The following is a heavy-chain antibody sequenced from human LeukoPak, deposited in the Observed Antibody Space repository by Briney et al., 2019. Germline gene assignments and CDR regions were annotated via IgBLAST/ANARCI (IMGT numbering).Heavy chain of an antibody. D-gene: IGHD6-6*01. CDR1: GGSFSGYY. CDR2: INHSGST. V-gene: IGHV4-34*01. CDR3: ARGRIGSSSPFDY. Sequence: SETLSLTCAVYGGSFSGYYWSWIRQPPGKGLEWVGEINHSGSTNYNPSLKSRVTISVDTSKNQFSLKLSSVTAADTAVYYCARGRIGSSSPFDYWGQGTLVTVPS. J-gene: IGHJ4*02.